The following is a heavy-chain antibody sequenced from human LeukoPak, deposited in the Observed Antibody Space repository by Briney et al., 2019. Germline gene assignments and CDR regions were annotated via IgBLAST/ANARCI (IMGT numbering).Heavy chain of an antibody. Sequence: PGGSLRLSCAASGFTFSSYAMSRVRQAPGKGLEWVSAISGSGGSTYYADSVKGRFTISRDNSKNTLYLQMNSLRAEDTAVYYCAKTPLTGYYRGYFDYWGQGTLVTVSS. D-gene: IGHD3-9*01. V-gene: IGHV3-23*01. J-gene: IGHJ4*02. CDR1: GFTFSSYA. CDR2: ISGSGGST. CDR3: AKTPLTGYYRGYFDY.